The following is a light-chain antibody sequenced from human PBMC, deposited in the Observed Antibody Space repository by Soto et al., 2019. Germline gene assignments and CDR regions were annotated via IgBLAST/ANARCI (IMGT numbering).Light chain of an antibody. CDR3: LRHNAYPLT. CDR1: QGIGIL. CDR2: AAS. V-gene: IGKV1-17*01. J-gene: IGKJ1*01. Sequence: DIQMTQSPSSLSASVGDRVTITCRASQGIGILLGWFQQKPGRAPKRLIYAASTLESGVPSRFSGSGSGTEFTLPISGLQPEDFATYYCLRHNAYPLTFGQGTKV.